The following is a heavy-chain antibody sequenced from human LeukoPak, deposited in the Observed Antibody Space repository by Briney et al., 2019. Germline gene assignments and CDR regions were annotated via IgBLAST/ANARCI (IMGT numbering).Heavy chain of an antibody. CDR3: AKDAYGGATFFYYMDV. CDR1: GFTFDDYA. CDR2: ISWNSGNI. D-gene: IGHD2/OR15-2a*01. J-gene: IGHJ6*03. Sequence: GRSLRLSCAGSGFTFDDYAMHWVRQTPGKGLEWVSGISWNSGNIAYADFVGGRFTISRDNAKNSLSLQMNSLSDEDTAVYYCAKDAYGGATFFYYMDVWGKGTTVTVSS. V-gene: IGHV3-9*01.